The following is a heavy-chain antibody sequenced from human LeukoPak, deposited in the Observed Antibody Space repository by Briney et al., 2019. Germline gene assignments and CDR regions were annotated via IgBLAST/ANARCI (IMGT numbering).Heavy chain of an antibody. CDR2: IYYSGNT. CDR1: GGSISNVNYH. D-gene: IGHD3-16*01. Sequence: PSETLSLTCTVSGGSISNVNYHWGWLRQPPGKGLEWIGSIYYSGNTFYKPSLTSRVTISIDTSKNQFSLKLNSMTAADTAVYYCAREETSTVWDWGQGTLVTVSS. CDR3: AREETSTVWD. J-gene: IGHJ4*02. V-gene: IGHV4-39*07.